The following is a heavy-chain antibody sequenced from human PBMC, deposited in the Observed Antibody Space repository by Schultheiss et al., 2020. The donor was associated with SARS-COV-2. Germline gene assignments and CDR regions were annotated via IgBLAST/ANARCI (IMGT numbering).Heavy chain of an antibody. Sequence: ASVKVSCKASGYTFTNYYMHWVRQAPGQGLEWMGWISAYNGNTNYAQKLQGRVTMTTDTSTSTAYMELRSLRSDDTAVYYCAGIAAAGTSNWFDPWGQGTLVTVSS. CDR2: ISAYNGNT. CDR1: GYTFTNYY. D-gene: IGHD6-13*01. CDR3: AGIAAAGTSNWFDP. V-gene: IGHV1-18*04. J-gene: IGHJ5*02.